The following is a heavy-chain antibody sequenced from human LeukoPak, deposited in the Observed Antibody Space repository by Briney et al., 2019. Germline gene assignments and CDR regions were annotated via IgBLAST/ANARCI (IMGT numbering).Heavy chain of an antibody. Sequence: GASVKVSCKASGYTFTGYYMHWVRQAPGQGLEWMGWINPTSGDTNYVEKFQGRVTMTRDTSISTAYMEVSRVRSDDTAVYYCARGDGDGPARRAFDIWGQGTMVTVPS. CDR3: ARGDGDGPARRAFDI. D-gene: IGHD7-27*01. J-gene: IGHJ3*02. CDR2: INPTSGDT. V-gene: IGHV1-2*02. CDR1: GYTFTGYY.